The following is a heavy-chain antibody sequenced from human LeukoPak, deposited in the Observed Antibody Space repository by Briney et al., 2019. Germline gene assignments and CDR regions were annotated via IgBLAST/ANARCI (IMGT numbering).Heavy chain of an antibody. J-gene: IGHJ2*01. CDR2: LSADVTSE. Sequence: GRSLRLSCAASGFTFSSYSIHWVRQAPGKGLEGVAVLSADVTSEYYADSVKGRFTISRDNSKNTLFLQMNSLRTEDTAVYYCARASDYGPSLWSYFDLWGRGTLVTVSS. CDR1: GFTFSSYS. V-gene: IGHV3-30-3*01. CDR3: ARASDYGPSLWSYFDL. D-gene: IGHD4-17*01.